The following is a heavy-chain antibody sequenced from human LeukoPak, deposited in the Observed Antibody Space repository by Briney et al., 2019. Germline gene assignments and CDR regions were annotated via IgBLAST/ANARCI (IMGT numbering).Heavy chain of an antibody. Sequence: KPSETLSLTCAVYGGSFSGYYWSWIRQPPGKGLEWIGEINHSGSTNYNPSLKSRVTISVDTSKNQFSLKLSSVTAEDTAVYYCTRPSYGDAPYVDYWGQGTLVTVSS. J-gene: IGHJ4*02. CDR3: TRPSYGDAPYVDY. CDR2: INHSGST. D-gene: IGHD4-17*01. CDR1: GGSFSGYY. V-gene: IGHV4-34*01.